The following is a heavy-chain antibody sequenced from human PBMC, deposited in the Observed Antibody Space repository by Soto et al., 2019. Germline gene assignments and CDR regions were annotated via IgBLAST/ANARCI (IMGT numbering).Heavy chain of an antibody. Sequence: LRLSCVASGFTFTRYYMTWVRQAPGKGLEWVASINLDGSEQFYVDSVKGRFIISRDNARSSLYLQMNSLRAEDTALYFCSRENWFQDYWGPGTLVTVSS. V-gene: IGHV3-7*03. D-gene: IGHD3-9*01. CDR2: INLDGSEQ. J-gene: IGHJ4*02. CDR1: GFTFTRYY. CDR3: SRENWFQDY.